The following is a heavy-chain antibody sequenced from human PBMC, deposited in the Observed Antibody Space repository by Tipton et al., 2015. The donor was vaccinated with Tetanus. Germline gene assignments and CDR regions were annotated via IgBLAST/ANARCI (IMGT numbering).Heavy chain of an antibody. CDR3: AKGWDYGDFSRMGLDYYYGMDV. CDR2: ISGSGGST. D-gene: IGHD4-17*01. Sequence: SLRLSCAASGFTFSSYAMSWVRQAPGKGLEWVSAISGSGGSTYYADSVKGRFTISRDNSKNTLYLQMNSLRAEDTAVYYCAKGWDYGDFSRMGLDYYYGMDVWGQGTTVTVSS. CDR1: GFTFSSYA. J-gene: IGHJ6*02. V-gene: IGHV3-23*01.